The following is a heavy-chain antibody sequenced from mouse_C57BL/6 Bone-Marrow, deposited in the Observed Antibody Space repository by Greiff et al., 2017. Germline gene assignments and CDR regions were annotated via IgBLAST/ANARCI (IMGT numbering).Heavy chain of an antibody. CDR3: VRDYYGSSFAY. CDR2: IRSKSNNYAT. D-gene: IGHD1-1*01. CDR1: GFSFNTYA. Sequence: EVQGVESGGGLVQPKGSLKLSCAASGFSFNTYAMNWVRQAPGKGLEWVARIRSKSNNYATYYADSVKDRFTISRDDSESMLYLQMNNLKTEDTAMYYCVRDYYGSSFAYWGQGTLVTVSA. J-gene: IGHJ3*01. V-gene: IGHV10-1*01.